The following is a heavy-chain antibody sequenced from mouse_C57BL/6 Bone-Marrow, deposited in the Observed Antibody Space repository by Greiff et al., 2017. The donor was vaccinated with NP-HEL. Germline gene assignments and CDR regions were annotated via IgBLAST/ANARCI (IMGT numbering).Heavy chain of an antibody. CDR2: IDPSDSYT. Sequence: QVQLQQPGAELVRPGTSVKLSCKASGYTFTSYWMHWVKQRPGQGLEWIGVIDPSDSYTNYNQKFKGKATLTVDTSSSTAYMQLSSLTSEDSAVYYCARWGSSYVGPFAYWGQGTLVTVSA. CDR3: ARWGSSYVGPFAY. J-gene: IGHJ3*01. D-gene: IGHD1-1*01. V-gene: IGHV1-59*01. CDR1: GYTFTSYW.